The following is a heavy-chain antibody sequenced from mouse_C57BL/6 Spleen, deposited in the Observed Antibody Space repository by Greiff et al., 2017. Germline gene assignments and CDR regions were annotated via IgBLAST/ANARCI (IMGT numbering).Heavy chain of an antibody. V-gene: IGHV1-26*01. Sequence: EVQLQQSGPELVKPGASVKISCKASGYTFTDYYMNWVKQSHGKSLEWIGDINPNNGGTSYNQKFKGKATLTVDKSSSTAYMELRSLTSEDSAVYYCARGGYNYYGSSYPYYAMDYWGQGTSVTVSS. J-gene: IGHJ4*01. CDR3: ARGGYNYYGSSYPYYAMDY. CDR2: INPNNGGT. CDR1: GYTFTDYY. D-gene: IGHD1-1*01.